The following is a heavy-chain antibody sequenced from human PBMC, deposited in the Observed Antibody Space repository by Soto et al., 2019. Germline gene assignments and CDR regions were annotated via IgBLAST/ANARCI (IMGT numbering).Heavy chain of an antibody. V-gene: IGHV4-39*01. CDR1: GGPITSGSYY. Sequence: QLQLQESGPGLVKPSETLSLTCTVSGGPITSGSYYWGWIRQPPGKGLEWIGSIYYSGRTCYKPSLRSRVTISIDPSRNQFSLKVNSVTAADTAVYYCARQASEGYSSSPFRFWGQGTLVTVSS. D-gene: IGHD6-6*01. CDR3: ARQASEGYSSSPFRF. CDR2: IYYSGRT. J-gene: IGHJ1*01.